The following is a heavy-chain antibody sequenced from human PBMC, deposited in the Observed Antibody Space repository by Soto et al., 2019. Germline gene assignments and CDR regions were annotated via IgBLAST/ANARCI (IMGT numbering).Heavy chain of an antibody. Sequence: PSETLSLTCTVSGGSISSYYWSWIRQPPGKGLEWIGYIYYSGSTNYNPSLKSRVTISVDTSKNQFSLKLSSVTAADTAVYYCATWGNWNYLDAFDIWGQGTMVTVSS. CDR3: ATWGNWNYLDAFDI. D-gene: IGHD1-7*01. V-gene: IGHV4-59*08. J-gene: IGHJ3*02. CDR1: GGSISSYY. CDR2: IYYSGST.